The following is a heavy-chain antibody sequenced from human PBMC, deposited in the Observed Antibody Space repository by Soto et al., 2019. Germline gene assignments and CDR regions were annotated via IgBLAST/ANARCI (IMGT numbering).Heavy chain of an antibody. J-gene: IGHJ5*02. Sequence: QVQLQQWGAGLLKPSETLSLTCAVYGGSFSGYYWGWIRQPPGKGLEWIGGINHSGSTNYNPSLKSRVTISVDTSKNQFSLKLSSVTAADTAVYYCARLAFNWFDPCGQGTLVTVSS. CDR2: INHSGST. V-gene: IGHV4-34*01. CDR3: ARLAFNWFDP. CDR1: GGSFSGYY.